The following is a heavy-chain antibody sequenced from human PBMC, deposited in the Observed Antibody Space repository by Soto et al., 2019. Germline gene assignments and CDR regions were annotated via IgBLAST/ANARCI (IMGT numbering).Heavy chain of an antibody. V-gene: IGHV3-7*01. Sequence: GGSLRLSCSASGFIFRRYWMAWVRQVPGQSLDWVAPIKLDGREKNYLDSVQGRFTISRDDAENSMSLQMSNLRREDTAIYFCVREVDWYGRFDYWGLGTPVTVSS. J-gene: IGHJ4*02. D-gene: IGHD6-13*01. CDR3: VREVDWYGRFDY. CDR1: GFIFRRYW. CDR2: IKLDGREK.